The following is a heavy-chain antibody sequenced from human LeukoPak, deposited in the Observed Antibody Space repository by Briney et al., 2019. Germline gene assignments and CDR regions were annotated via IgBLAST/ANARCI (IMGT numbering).Heavy chain of an antibody. D-gene: IGHD3-9*01. CDR3: ARRHLDHDILTGPYGMHV. V-gene: IGHV1-69*01. CDR1: GGTFSSYA. Sequence: SVKVSCTASGGTFSSYAISWVRQAPGQGLEWMGGISPIFGTANYAEKFQGRVTITADESTSTAYMELSSLRSEDTSVYYCARRHLDHDILTGPYGMHVWGKGNTVTVSS. J-gene: IGHJ6*04. CDR2: ISPIFGTA.